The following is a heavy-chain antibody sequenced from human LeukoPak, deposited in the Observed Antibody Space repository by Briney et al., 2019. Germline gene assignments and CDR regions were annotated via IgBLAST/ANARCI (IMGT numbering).Heavy chain of an antibody. Sequence: GGSLRLSCAASGFTFSSYSMNWVRQAPGKGLEWVAFIRYDGSNKYYADSVKGRFTISRDNSKNTLYLQMNSLRAEDTAVYYCAKDLGYCSSTSCYNPFDYWGQGTLVTVSS. D-gene: IGHD2-2*02. V-gene: IGHV3-30*02. CDR1: GFTFSSYS. J-gene: IGHJ4*02. CDR2: IRYDGSNK. CDR3: AKDLGYCSSTSCYNPFDY.